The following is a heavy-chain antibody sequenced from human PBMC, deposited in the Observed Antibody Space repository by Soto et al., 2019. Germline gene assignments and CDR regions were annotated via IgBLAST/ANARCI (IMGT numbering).Heavy chain of an antibody. CDR1: GFPFSNYA. D-gene: IGHD3-16*02. J-gene: IGHJ4*02. V-gene: IGHV3-23*01. CDR2: ISGNTGHA. Sequence: EVQMLESGGGLVQPGGSLRLSCAASGFPFSNYAMTWARQAPGKGLEWVSGISGNTGHAYYADSVKDRFTISRDNSKNTLYLQMDSLRAEDTAVYYCAKVPSQYIWGSYLRYYDYWGQGTLVTVSS. CDR3: AKVPSQYIWGSYLRYYDY.